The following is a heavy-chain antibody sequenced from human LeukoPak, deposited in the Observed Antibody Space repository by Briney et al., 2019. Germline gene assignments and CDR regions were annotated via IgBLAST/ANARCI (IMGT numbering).Heavy chain of an antibody. CDR2: MNPNSGNT. CDR1: GYTFTSYD. V-gene: IGHV1-8*01. J-gene: IGHJ6*02. CDR3: ARGRGFLEWLPTIDYYYYYGMDV. D-gene: IGHD3-3*01. Sequence: ASVKVSCKASGYTFTSYDINWVRQATGQGLEWMGWMNPNSGNTGYAQKFQGRVTMTRNTSTSTAYMELSSLRSEDTAVYYCARGRGFLEWLPTIDYYYYYGMDVWGQGTTVTVSS.